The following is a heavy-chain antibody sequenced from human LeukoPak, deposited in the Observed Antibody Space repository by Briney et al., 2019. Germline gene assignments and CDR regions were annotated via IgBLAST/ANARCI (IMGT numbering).Heavy chain of an antibody. J-gene: IGHJ4*02. CDR2: MNPKSGGT. CDR1: GGTFSNYA. V-gene: IGHV1-2*02. Sequence: GASVKVSCKASGGTFSNYAISWVRQAPGQGLEWMGWMNPKSGGTNYAQKFEARVTMNRDTSISTAYMELSRLRFDDTAVYYCARSPDILTGEKFDYWGQGTLVTVSS. CDR3: ARSPDILTGEKFDY. D-gene: IGHD3-9*01.